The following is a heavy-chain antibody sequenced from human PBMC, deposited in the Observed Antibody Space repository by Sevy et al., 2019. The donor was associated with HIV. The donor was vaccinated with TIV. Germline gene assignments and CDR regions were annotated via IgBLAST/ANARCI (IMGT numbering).Heavy chain of an antibody. Sequence: GRSLRLSCAASGFTFSSYSMNWVRQAPGKGLEWVSSISSSSSYIYYADSVKGRFSISRDNAKNSLYLQMNSLRAEDTAVYYCARKRYCSSTSCYTGFDYWGQGTLVTVSS. CDR3: ARKRYCSSTSCYTGFDY. J-gene: IGHJ4*02. CDR1: GFTFSSYS. V-gene: IGHV3-21*01. CDR2: ISSSSSYI. D-gene: IGHD2-2*02.